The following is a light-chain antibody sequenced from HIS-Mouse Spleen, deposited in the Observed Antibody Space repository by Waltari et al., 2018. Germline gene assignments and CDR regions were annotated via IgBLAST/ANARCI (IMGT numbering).Light chain of an antibody. CDR2: SNN. CDR3: AAWDDSLNGWV. J-gene: IGLJ3*02. Sequence: SSELTQDPAVSVALGQTVRITCQGDSLRSYYASWYQQKPGQAPVLVIYSNNQRPSGVPDRFSGSKSGTSASLAISGLQSEDEADYYCAAWDDSLNGWVFGGGTKLTVL. V-gene: IGLV3-19*01. CDR1: SLRSYY.